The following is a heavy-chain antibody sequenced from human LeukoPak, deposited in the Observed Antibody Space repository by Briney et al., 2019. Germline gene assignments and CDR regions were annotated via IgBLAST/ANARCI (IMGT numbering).Heavy chain of an antibody. J-gene: IGHJ4*02. CDR2: IYYSGST. Sequence: SETLSLTCTVSGGSISSTSDYWGWLRQPPGRGLEWIGTIYYSGSTYYNPSLKSRLTIFVDTSKNQFSLKVSSVTPADTAVYYCAREGGGSAVYYFDSWGQGTLVTVSS. V-gene: IGHV4-39*02. D-gene: IGHD3-10*01. CDR3: AREGGGSAVYYFDS. CDR1: GGSISSTSDY.